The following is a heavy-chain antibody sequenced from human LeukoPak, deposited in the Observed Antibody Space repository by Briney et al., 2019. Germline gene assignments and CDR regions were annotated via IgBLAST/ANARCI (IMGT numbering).Heavy chain of an antibody. CDR3: ARDLVTVTKGFDI. CDR1: GGSFSNYY. D-gene: IGHD4-17*01. CDR2: LNHSGTT. V-gene: IGHV4-34*01. J-gene: IGHJ3*02. Sequence: SETLSLTCAVYGGSFSNYYWTWIRQPPGKGLEWIGELNHSGTTNYNPSLKSRVTISEDTSTSQLSLRLNSVTAADTAVYYCARDLVTVTKGFDIWGQGTMVSVSS.